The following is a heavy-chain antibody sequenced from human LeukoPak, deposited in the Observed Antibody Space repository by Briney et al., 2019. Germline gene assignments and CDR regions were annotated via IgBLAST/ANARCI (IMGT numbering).Heavy chain of an antibody. Sequence: PSETLSLTCTVSGGSISSYYWSWIRQPPNKGLEWVEFINYSGSTDYNPSLKSRVTISVDTSKNHISLKLSSVTAADTAVYYCARAPPTGYWCDYWGQGTLVTVSS. CDR1: GGSISSYY. J-gene: IGHJ4*02. D-gene: IGHD3-9*01. V-gene: IGHV4-59*01. CDR3: ARAPPTGYWCDY. CDR2: INYSGST.